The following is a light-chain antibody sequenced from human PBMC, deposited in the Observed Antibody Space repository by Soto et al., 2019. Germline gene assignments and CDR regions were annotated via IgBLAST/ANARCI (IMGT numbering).Light chain of an antibody. Sequence: EIVMTQSPATLSVSPGEGATLSCRASQSVSSNLAWYQQKPGQPPRLLIYAASTRATGIPARFRGSGSGTEFTLTITSLQSEDFAVYYCQQYNNWPPLTFGGGTKVEIK. J-gene: IGKJ4*01. CDR2: AAS. CDR1: QSVSSN. CDR3: QQYNNWPPLT. V-gene: IGKV3-15*01.